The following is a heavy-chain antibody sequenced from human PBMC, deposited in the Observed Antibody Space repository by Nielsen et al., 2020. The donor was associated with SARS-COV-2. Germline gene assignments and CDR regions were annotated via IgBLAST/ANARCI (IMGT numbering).Heavy chain of an antibody. Sequence: GESLKISCAASGFTFSTYAMSWVRQAPGRGLEWVSAITASGGTTYYADSVRGRFTISRDNAENSLSLQMNSLRAEDTAVYYCARESVTGTDAFDIWGQGTVVTVSS. D-gene: IGHD6-19*01. J-gene: IGHJ3*02. CDR1: GFTFSTYA. V-gene: IGHV3-23*01. CDR2: ITASGGTT. CDR3: ARESVTGTDAFDI.